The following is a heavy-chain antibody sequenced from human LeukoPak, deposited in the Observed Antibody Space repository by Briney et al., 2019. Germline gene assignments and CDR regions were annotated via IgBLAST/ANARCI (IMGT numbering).Heavy chain of an antibody. Sequence: PGGTLRLSCAASGFTFSSYWMSWVRQAPGKGLEWVANIKKDGSEKYYVDSVKGRFTISRDNAKNSLYLQMNSLRAEDTAVYYCARGTMFPYYFDYWGQGTLVTVSS. D-gene: IGHD3-10*02. J-gene: IGHJ4*02. V-gene: IGHV3-7*01. CDR3: ARGTMFPYYFDY. CDR1: GFTFSSYW. CDR2: IKKDGSEK.